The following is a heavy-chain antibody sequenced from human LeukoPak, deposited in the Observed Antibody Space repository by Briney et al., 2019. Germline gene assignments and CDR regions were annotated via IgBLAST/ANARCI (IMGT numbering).Heavy chain of an antibody. D-gene: IGHD6-19*01. Sequence: PGGSLRLSCSASGFTFSSYAMHWVRQAPGKGLEYVSAISSNGGSTYYADSVKGRSTISRDNSKNTLYLQMSSLRAEDTAVYYCVKDAVAVAGTVGYFQHWGQGTLVTVSS. CDR2: ISSNGGST. J-gene: IGHJ1*01. CDR1: GFTFSSYA. CDR3: VKDAVAVAGTVGYFQH. V-gene: IGHV3-64D*06.